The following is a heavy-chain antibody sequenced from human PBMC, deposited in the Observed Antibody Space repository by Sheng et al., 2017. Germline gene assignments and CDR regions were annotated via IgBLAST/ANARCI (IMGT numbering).Heavy chain of an antibody. CDR3: ARGVTVTTEALTWFDP. V-gene: IGHV4-34*01. D-gene: IGHD4-17*01. Sequence: QVQLQQWGAGLLKPSETLSLTCAVYGGSFSGYYWSWIRQPPGKGLEWIGEINHSGSTNYNPSLKSRVTISVDTSKNQFSLKLSSVTAADTAVYYCARGVTVTTEALTWFDPWGQGTLVTVSS. J-gene: IGHJ5*02. CDR1: GGSFSGYY. CDR2: INHSGST.